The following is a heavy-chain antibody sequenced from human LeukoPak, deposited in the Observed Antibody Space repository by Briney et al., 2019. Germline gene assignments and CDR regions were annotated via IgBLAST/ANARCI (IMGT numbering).Heavy chain of an antibody. J-gene: IGHJ4*02. CDR2: IKSKTDGGTT. CDR1: GFTFSNAW. Sequence: GGSLRLSCAASGFTFSNAWMSWVRQAPGKGLEWVGRIKSKTDGGTTDYAAPVKGRFTISRDDSKNTLYLQMNSLRTEDTAVYYCTTDPVLDYYDSSDYYYEFRFFDYWGQGTLVTVSS. D-gene: IGHD3-22*01. CDR3: TTDPVLDYYDSSDYYYEFRFFDY. V-gene: IGHV3-15*01.